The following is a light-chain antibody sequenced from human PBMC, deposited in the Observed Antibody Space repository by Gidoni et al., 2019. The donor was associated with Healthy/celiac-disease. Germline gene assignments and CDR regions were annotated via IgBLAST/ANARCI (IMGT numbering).Light chain of an antibody. CDR3: QQYNNWPIT. V-gene: IGKV3-15*01. J-gene: IGKJ5*01. Sequence: ILMTQAPATLPVSPGERATLSCRASQSVSSNLAWYQQKPGQAPRLLIYGASTRATGIPARFSGSGSGTEFTLTISSLQSEDFAVYYCQQYNNWPITFGQGTRLEIK. CDR2: GAS. CDR1: QSVSSN.